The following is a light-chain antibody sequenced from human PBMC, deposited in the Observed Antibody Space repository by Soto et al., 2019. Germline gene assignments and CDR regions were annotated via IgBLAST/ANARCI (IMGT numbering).Light chain of an antibody. CDR3: SSYTTSSNYV. CDR2: EVS. CDR1: SSDVGSYNF. V-gene: IGLV2-14*01. J-gene: IGLJ1*01. Sequence: QSVLAQPASVSESPGQSITISCTGTSSDVGSYNFVSWYQQLPGKAPKLMIYEVSNRPSGVSNRFSGSKSGNTASLTISGLQAEDEADYYCSSYTTSSNYVFGSGTKVTVL.